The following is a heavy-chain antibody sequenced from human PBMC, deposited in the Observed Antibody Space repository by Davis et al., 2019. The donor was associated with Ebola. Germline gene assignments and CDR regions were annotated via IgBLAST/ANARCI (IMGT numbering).Heavy chain of an antibody. Sequence: GGSLRLSCETSGFIFRNYVMSWVRQAPGKGLEWVAVISYDGSNKYYADSVKGRFTISRDNSNNTLYLQMSSLRVEDTAVYYCAKDGPSGWLQLPPYFQHWGQGTLVTVS. V-gene: IGHV3-30*18. CDR1: GFIFRNYV. CDR3: AKDGPSGWLQLPPYFQH. CDR2: ISYDGSNK. J-gene: IGHJ1*01. D-gene: IGHD5-24*01.